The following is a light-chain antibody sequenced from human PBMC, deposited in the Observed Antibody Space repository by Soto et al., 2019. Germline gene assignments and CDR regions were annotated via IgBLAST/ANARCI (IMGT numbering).Light chain of an antibody. CDR1: QSISSY. CDR2: AAS. J-gene: IGKJ1*01. V-gene: IGKV1-5*01. CDR3: QQYNGYSTWT. Sequence: DIQMTQSPSTLSASVGDRVTITCRASQSISSYLNWYQQKPGKAPKLLIYAASSLQRGVPSRFSGSGSGTEFTLTISSLQPDDFATYYCQQYNGYSTWTFGQGTKV.